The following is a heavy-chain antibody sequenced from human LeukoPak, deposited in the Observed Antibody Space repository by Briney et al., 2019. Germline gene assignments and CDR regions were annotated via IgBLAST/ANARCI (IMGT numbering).Heavy chain of an antibody. CDR2: ISSSSSYI. Sequence: GGSLRLSCAASGFTLSSYSMNWVRQAPGKGLEWVSSISSSSSYIYYADSVKGRFTISRDNAKNSLYLQMNSLRAEDTSVYYCARSWGRDFDYWGQGTLVTVSS. V-gene: IGHV3-21*01. D-gene: IGHD3-16*01. J-gene: IGHJ4*02. CDR3: ARSWGRDFDY. CDR1: GFTLSSYS.